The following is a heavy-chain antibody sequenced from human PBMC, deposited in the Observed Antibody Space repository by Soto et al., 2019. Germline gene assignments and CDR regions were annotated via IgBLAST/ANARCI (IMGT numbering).Heavy chain of an antibody. D-gene: IGHD2-15*01. CDR1: GYTFTGYY. Sequence: QVQLVQSGAEVKKPGASVKVSCKASGYTFTGYYLHWLRQAPGQGLEWMGWINPNNGDTNYAQNFQGRVTMTRDTSISTAYMELSGLRSDDTAVYYCARVHTYYYYSGSFDDWGQGTLVTVSS. J-gene: IGHJ4*02. CDR2: INPNNGDT. CDR3: ARVHTYYYYSGSFDD. V-gene: IGHV1-2*02.